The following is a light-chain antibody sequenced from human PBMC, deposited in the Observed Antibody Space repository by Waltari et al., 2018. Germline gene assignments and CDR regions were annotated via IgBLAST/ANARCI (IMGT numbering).Light chain of an antibody. CDR2: DVT. J-gene: IGLJ2*01. Sequence: QSALTQPRSVSGSLGQSVTISCTGAGSDVGRYNYVSWYQQLPGKAPKLMIYDVTTRTSGVPDRFSGSKSGNTASLTISGLQADDEADYYCCSYAGTYTVILFGGGTRLTVL. CDR1: GSDVGRYNY. CDR3: CSYAGTYTVIL. V-gene: IGLV2-11*01.